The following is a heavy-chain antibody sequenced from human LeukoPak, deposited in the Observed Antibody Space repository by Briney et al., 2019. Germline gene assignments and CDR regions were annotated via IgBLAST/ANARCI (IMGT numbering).Heavy chain of an antibody. J-gene: IGHJ4*02. CDR2: IYFSGST. Sequence: SETLSLTCSVSGASISSYHWSWIRQSPGKGLEWIGYIYFSGSTKYNPSLKSRVTISVDTSKNQFSLNLSSVTAADTAVYCCARYGDSGFKDWGQGALVTVSS. D-gene: IGHD4-17*01. CDR3: ARYGDSGFKD. CDR1: GASISSYH. V-gene: IGHV4-59*01.